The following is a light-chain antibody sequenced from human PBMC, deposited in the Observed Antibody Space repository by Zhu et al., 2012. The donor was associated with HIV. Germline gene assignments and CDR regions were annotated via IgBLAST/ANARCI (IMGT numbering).Light chain of an antibody. V-gene: IGKV3-15*01. J-gene: IGKJ1*01. CDR3: HQYNKWPLWT. Sequence: EIVMTQYPATLSVSPGERATLYCRASQSVDSHLAWYQKKPGQAPRLLIYGASARPPGIPARFSGSGSGTDFTLTISSLQSEDSAVYYCHQYNKWPLWTFGQGTKVEI. CDR2: GAS. CDR1: QSVDSH.